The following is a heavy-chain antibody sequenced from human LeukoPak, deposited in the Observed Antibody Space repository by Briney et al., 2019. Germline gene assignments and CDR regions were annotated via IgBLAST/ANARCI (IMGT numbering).Heavy chain of an antibody. CDR3: ARRYSSSPEGLFYYGMDV. Sequence: SETLSLTCIVSGGFISNYYWTWIRQPPGMGLEWIGYISYTGISNYNPSLKSRVTISVDTSKNQFSLKLSSVTAADTAVYYCARRYSSSPEGLFYYGMDVWGQGTTVTVSS. V-gene: IGHV4-59*08. J-gene: IGHJ6*02. CDR2: ISYTGIS. CDR1: GGFISNYY. D-gene: IGHD6-13*01.